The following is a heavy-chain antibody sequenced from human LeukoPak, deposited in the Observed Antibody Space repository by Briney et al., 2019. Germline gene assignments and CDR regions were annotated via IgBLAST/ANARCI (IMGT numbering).Heavy chain of an antibody. D-gene: IGHD6-19*01. Sequence: GGSLRLSCAASGFTFSSYSMNWVRQAPGKGLEWVSSISSSSSYIYYADSVKGRFTISRDNAKNSLYLQMNSLRAEDTAVYYCARDPERYSSGWYLDYWGQGTLVTVSS. CDR2: ISSSSSYI. CDR1: GFTFSSYS. CDR3: ARDPERYSSGWYLDY. J-gene: IGHJ4*02. V-gene: IGHV3-21*01.